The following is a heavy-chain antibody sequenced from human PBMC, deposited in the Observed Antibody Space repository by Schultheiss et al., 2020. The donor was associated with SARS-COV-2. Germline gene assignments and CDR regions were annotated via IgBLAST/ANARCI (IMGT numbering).Heavy chain of an antibody. CDR1: GFTFRDYS. CDR3: ATKRRDAQQLATYYFDY. CDR2: ISSSSTI. D-gene: IGHD6-13*01. Sequence: GGSLRLSCVASGFTFRDYSMNWVRQAPGKGLEWVSSISSSSTIYYADSVKGRFTISRDNSKNTLYLQMNSLRAEDTAVYYCATKRRDAQQLATYYFDYWGQGTLVTVSS. J-gene: IGHJ4*02. V-gene: IGHV3-69-1*01.